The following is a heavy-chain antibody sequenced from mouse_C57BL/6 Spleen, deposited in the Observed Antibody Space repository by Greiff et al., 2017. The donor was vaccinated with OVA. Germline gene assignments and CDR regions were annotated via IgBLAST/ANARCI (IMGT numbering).Heavy chain of an antibody. D-gene: IGHD1-3*01. V-gene: IGHV1-82*01. CDR2: IYPGDGDT. CDR1: GYAFSSSW. J-gene: IGHJ3*01. CDR3: ARGHDNHWGFAY. Sequence: VKLQESGPELVKPGASVKISCKASGYAFSSSWMNWVKQRPGKGLEWIGRIYPGDGDTNYNGKFKGKATLTADKSSSTAYMQLSSLTSEDSAVYFCARGHDNHWGFAYWGQGTLVTVSA.